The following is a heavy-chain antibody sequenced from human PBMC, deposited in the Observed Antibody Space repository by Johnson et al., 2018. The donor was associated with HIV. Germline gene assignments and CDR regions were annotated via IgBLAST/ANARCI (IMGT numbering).Heavy chain of an antibody. Sequence: VQLVESGGGVVQPGRSLRLSCAASGFTVSSNYMSWVRQAPGKGLAWVSVIYSGGSTYYADSVKGRFTISRDNSKNTLYLQMNSLRAEDTAVYYCARDASYYGSANDAFDIWGQGTMVTVSS. D-gene: IGHD3-10*01. CDR1: GFTVSSNY. J-gene: IGHJ3*02. V-gene: IGHV3-66*01. CDR3: ARDASYYGSANDAFDI. CDR2: IYSGGST.